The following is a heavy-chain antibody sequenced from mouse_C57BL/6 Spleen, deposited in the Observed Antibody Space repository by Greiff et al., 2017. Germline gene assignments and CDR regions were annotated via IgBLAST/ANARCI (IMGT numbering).Heavy chain of an antibody. D-gene: IGHD1-1*01. CDR3: ARNYGSSYGFAY. J-gene: IGHJ3*01. V-gene: IGHV1-64*01. Sequence: QVQLQQPGAELVKPGASVKLSCKASGYTFTSYWMPWVEQRPGQGLEWIGMIHPNSGSTNYNEKFKSKATLTVDKSSSTAYMQLSSLTSEDSAVYYCARNYGSSYGFAYWGQGTLVTVSA. CDR2: IHPNSGST. CDR1: GYTFTSYW.